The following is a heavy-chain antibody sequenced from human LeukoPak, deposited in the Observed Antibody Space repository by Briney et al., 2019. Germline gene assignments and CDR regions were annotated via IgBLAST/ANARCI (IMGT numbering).Heavy chain of an antibody. J-gene: IGHJ4*02. D-gene: IGHD2-21*02. V-gene: IGHV3-66*02. CDR1: GFSFSSYA. Sequence: GGSLRLSCATSGFSFSSYAMSWVRQAPGKGLEWVSVIYSGGSTYYADSVKGRFTISRDNSKNTLYLQMNSLRAEDTAVYYCAKDLGDLADYWGQGTLVTVSS. CDR3: AKDLGDLADY. CDR2: IYSGGST.